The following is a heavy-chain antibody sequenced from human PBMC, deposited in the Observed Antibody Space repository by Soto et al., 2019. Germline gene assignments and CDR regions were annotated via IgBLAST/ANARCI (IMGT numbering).Heavy chain of an antibody. Sequence: PSETLSLTCAVYGGSFSGYYWSWIRQPPGKGLEWIGEINHSGSTNYNPSLKSRVTISVDTSKNQFSLKLSSVTAADTAVYYCARGPGDSSGYYLDYWGQGTLVTVS. D-gene: IGHD3-22*01. CDR1: GGSFSGYY. CDR2: INHSGST. J-gene: IGHJ4*02. V-gene: IGHV4-34*01. CDR3: ARGPGDSSGYYLDY.